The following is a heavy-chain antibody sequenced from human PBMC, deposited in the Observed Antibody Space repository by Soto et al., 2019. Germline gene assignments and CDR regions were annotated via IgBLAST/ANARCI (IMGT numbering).Heavy chain of an antibody. CDR3: ARDLHLFPYYDILTGDHHYFDD. D-gene: IGHD3-9*01. V-gene: IGHV1-18*01. CDR2: ISAYNGNT. CDR1: GYTVTSYG. Sequence: ASVEVSCKASGYTVTSYGISRVRQAPGQGLEWMRWISAYNGNTNYAQKLQGRVTMTTDTSTSTADMELRSLRSDDTAVYYCARDLHLFPYYDILTGDHHYFDDWGQGTLVTVSS. J-gene: IGHJ4*02.